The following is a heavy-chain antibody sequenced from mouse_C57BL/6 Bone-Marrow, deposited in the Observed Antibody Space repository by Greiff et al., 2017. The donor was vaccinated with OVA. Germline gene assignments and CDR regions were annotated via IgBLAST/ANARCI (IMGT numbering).Heavy chain of an antibody. CDR3: ARNSYSNNYAMDY. CDR2: IWTGGGT. CDR1: GFSLTSYA. D-gene: IGHD2-5*01. V-gene: IGHV2-9-1*01. Sequence: VKLVESGPGLVAPSQSLSITCTVSGFSLTSYAISWVRQPPGKGLEWLGVIWTGGGTNYNSALKSRLSISKDNSKSQVFLKMNSLQTDDTARYYCARNSYSNNYAMDYWGQGTSVTVSS. J-gene: IGHJ4*01.